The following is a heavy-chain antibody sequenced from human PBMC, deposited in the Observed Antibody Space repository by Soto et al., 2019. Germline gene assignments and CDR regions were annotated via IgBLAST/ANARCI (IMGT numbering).Heavy chain of an antibody. D-gene: IGHD2-15*01. CDR2: MAPFSGNT. CDR3: ARGLCTGGTCYGLTFDL. Sequence: QVQLVQSGAEMKKPGASVKVACKASGYTFTSFDISWLRQATGQGLEWMGWMAPFSGNTGSAQKFQGRISLTRNTSINIAYMELTGLTSDDTAMYYCARGLCTGGTCYGLTFDLWGQGTVVTVSS. CDR1: GYTFTSFD. J-gene: IGHJ3*01. V-gene: IGHV1-8*01.